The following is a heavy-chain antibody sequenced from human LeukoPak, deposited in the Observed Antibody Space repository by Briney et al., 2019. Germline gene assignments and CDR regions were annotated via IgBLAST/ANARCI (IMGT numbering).Heavy chain of an antibody. CDR1: GGSISSYY. Sequence: SGTLSLTCTVAGGSISSYYWSWIRQPPGKGLEWIGRIYTSGSTNYNPSLKSRVTMSVDTSKKQFSLKLSYVPSAHAAVCYCASLGYCANAVCYNWFDPRGQGTLVTVPS. V-gene: IGHV4-4*07. J-gene: IGHJ5*02. CDR2: IYTSGST. CDR3: ASLGYCANAVCYNWFDP. D-gene: IGHD2-8*01.